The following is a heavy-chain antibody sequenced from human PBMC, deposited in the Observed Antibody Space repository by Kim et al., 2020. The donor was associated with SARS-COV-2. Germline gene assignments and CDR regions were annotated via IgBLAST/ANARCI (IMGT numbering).Heavy chain of an antibody. CDR2: INHSGST. D-gene: IGHD1-7*01. CDR3: ARGVRNYDGGRSFDY. J-gene: IGHJ4*02. CDR1: GGSFSGYY. V-gene: IGHV4-34*01. Sequence: SETLSLTCAVYGGSFSGYYWSWIRQPPGKGLEWIGEINHSGSTNYNPSLKSRVTISVDTSKNQFSLKLSSVTAADTAVYYCARGVRNYDGGRSFDYWGQGTLVTVSS.